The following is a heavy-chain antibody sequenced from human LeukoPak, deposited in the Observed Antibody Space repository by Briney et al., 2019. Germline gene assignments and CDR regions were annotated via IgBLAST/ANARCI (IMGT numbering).Heavy chain of an antibody. V-gene: IGHV4-30-4*01. CDR2: IYYSGST. CDR1: GGSISSGDYY. D-gene: IGHD3-3*01. CDR3: ARDLFRPYYDFWSGYLGDDAFDI. Sequence: SETLSLTCTVSGGSISSGDYYWSWIRQPPGKGLEWIGYIYYSGSTYYNPSLKSRVTISVDTSKNQFSLKLSSVTAADTAVYYCARDLFRPYYDFWSGYLGDDAFDIWGQGTMVTVSS. J-gene: IGHJ3*02.